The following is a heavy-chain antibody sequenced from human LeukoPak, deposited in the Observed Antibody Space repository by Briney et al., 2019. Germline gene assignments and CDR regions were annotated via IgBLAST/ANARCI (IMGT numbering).Heavy chain of an antibody. J-gene: IGHJ4*02. D-gene: IGHD5-24*01. Sequence: PSETLSLTCTVSGGSISSSSYYWGWIRQPPGKGLEWIGSIYYSGSTYYNPSLKSRVTISVDTSKNQLSLKLSSVTAADTAVYYCARDLGDGYNPSDYWGQGTLVTVSS. CDR3: ARDLGDGYNPSDY. CDR1: GGSISSSSYY. V-gene: IGHV4-39*07. CDR2: IYYSGST.